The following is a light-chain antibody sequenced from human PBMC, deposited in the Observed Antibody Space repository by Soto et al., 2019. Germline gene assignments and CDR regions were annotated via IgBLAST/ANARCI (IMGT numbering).Light chain of an antibody. V-gene: IGKV3-15*01. J-gene: IGKJ1*01. Sequence: IVLTQSPGTLSLSPWERATLSCRASQSVSSNLAWYQQKPGQAPRLLIYGASTRATGIPARFSGSGSGTEITLTISSLQSEDFAVYYCQQYNNWPPWTFGQGTKVDIK. CDR1: QSVSSN. CDR3: QQYNNWPPWT. CDR2: GAS.